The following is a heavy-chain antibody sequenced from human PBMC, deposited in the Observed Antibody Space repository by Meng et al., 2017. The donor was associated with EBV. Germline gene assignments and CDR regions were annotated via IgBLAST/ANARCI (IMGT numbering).Heavy chain of an antibody. V-gene: IGHV4-39*01. CDR2: VHYAGST. CDR1: GDSISSFYY. D-gene: IGHD6-19*01. J-gene: IGHJ5*02. Sequence: QLQLRESGPGQVKPSETLSLTCPVSGDSISSFYYWGGIRPPPGRGLEWIGCVHYAGSTYYSPSLKSRVTVSVDTSKNQFSLRLTSVTAADTAVYYCARPFPSWQSPRLDPFGAWGQGTLVTVSS. CDR3: ARPFPSWQSPRLDPFGA.